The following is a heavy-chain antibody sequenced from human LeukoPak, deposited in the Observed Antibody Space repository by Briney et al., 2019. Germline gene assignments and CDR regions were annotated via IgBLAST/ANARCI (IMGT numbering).Heavy chain of an antibody. Sequence: GGSLTLFCAASGFTFSRHSMNWLRQALGKGRAWVASISISSSYIYYADSVKGRFTISRDNAKNSLYLQMNSLRAEDTAVYYCARGQYYYDSSGYSSGDYWGQGTLVTVSS. D-gene: IGHD3-22*01. J-gene: IGHJ4*02. CDR2: ISISSSYI. CDR1: GFTFSRHS. CDR3: ARGQYYYDSSGYSSGDY. V-gene: IGHV3-21*01.